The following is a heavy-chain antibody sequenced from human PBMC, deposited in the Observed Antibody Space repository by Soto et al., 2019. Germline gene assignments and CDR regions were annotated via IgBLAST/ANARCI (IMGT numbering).Heavy chain of an antibody. CDR1: GFTFSSYS. J-gene: IGHJ3*02. Sequence: EVQLVESGGGLVKPGGSLRLYCAASGFTFSSYSMNWVRQAPGKGLEWVSSISSSSSYIYYADSVKGRFTISRDNAKNSLYLKMNSLRAEDTAVYYCATDATGRPEDAFDICVPGTMVTVSS. CDR3: ATDATGRPEDAFDI. CDR2: ISSSSSYI. V-gene: IGHV3-21*01.